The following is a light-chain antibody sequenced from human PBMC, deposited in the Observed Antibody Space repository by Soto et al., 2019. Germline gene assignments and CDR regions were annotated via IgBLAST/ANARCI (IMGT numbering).Light chain of an antibody. V-gene: IGKV3-11*01. CDR3: QWRSDWPPRLT. CDR2: DAS. CDR1: ESIGNY. J-gene: IGKJ4*01. Sequence: EVLLTQSPATLSLSPGERATLSCRASESIGNYLAWYQQKLGQAPKLLIYDASHRAIGIPGRFSGAGSGIDFTLTISSLEPEDFAVYYCQWRSDWPPRLTFGGGTKVEIK.